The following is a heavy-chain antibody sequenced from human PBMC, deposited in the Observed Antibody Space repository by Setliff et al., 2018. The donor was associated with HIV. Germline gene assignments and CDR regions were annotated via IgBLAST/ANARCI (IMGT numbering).Heavy chain of an antibody. Sequence: PSETLSLTCTVSGGSISTSNYYWGWVRQPPGKGLERVGNVDYTGSTYYNPSLKSRVTISVDTSKNQFSLKLSSVTAADTAVYYCARRWGEAFDYWGQGTLVTVSS. V-gene: IGHV4-39*07. J-gene: IGHJ4*02. CDR3: ARRWGEAFDY. D-gene: IGHD1-26*01. CDR2: VDYTGST. CDR1: GGSISTSNYY.